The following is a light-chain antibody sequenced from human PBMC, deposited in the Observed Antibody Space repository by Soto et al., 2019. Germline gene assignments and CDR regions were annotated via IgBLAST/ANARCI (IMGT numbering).Light chain of an antibody. CDR2: GAS. Sequence: PLTLSPAALAASVGARVTITCRASQGVRSYLAWFQQRPGKAPKLLIFGASTLQNGVPARFSGGGFGTEFTLTITSLQPDDFATYYCHQDNTYSRTFGQGTKVDIK. J-gene: IGKJ1*01. CDR1: QGVRSY. CDR3: HQDNTYSRT. V-gene: IGKV1-9*01.